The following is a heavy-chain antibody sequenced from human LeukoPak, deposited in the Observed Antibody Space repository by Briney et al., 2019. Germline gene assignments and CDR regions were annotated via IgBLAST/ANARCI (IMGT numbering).Heavy chain of an antibody. CDR1: GYSFTSEQ. CDR2: IEPSVGSR. Sequence: ASVTVSCTPSGYSFTSEQIYWVRQAPGQGFEWMGKIEPSVGSRMYAQKFKGRVTMTADTSTSTVYMELSSLRSGDTAVYYCARSKDRFDYWGQGTLVTVSS. V-gene: IGHV1-46*01. J-gene: IGHJ4*02. CDR3: ARSKDRFDY.